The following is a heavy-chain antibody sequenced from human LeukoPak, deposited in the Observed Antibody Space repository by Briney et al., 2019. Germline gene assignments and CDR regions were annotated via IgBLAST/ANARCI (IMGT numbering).Heavy chain of an antibody. CDR3: ASDSWTRGGHIFDY. J-gene: IGHJ4*02. CDR1: GDSISSFY. V-gene: IGHV4-59*01. D-gene: IGHD2-21*01. CDR2: IYYSGST. Sequence: SETLSLTCSVSGDSISSFYWSWIRQPPGKGLEWIGYIYYSGSTNYNPSLKSRVTISVDTSKNQFSLKLSSVTAADTAVYYCASDSWTRGGHIFDYWGQGTLVTVSS.